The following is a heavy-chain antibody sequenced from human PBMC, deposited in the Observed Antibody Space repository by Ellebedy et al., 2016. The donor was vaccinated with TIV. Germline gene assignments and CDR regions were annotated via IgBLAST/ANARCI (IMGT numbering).Heavy chain of an antibody. CDR3: ARVSDDWYYFDY. CDR2: ISTSPTSGTI. D-gene: IGHD3-9*01. Sequence: GGSLRLSXAASGFIFNNFAMYWARQAPGKGLEWISYISTSPTSGTIHYANSVKGRFTISRDNAKNSLFLQMNTLTAEDTAVYYCARVSDDWYYFDYWGQGTLVTVSS. V-gene: IGHV3-48*01. CDR1: GFIFNNFA. J-gene: IGHJ4*02.